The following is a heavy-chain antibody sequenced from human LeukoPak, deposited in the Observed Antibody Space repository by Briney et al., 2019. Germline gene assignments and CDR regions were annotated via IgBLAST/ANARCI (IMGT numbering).Heavy chain of an antibody. J-gene: IGHJ4*02. CDR1: GGSISSGSYY. D-gene: IGHD3-10*01. CDR3: ARGKEVITMLRGLKPGYYFDY. CDR2: IYTSGST. V-gene: IGHV4-61*02. Sequence: SQTLSLTCTVSGGSISSGSYYWSWIRQPAGKGLEWIGRIYTSGSTNYNPSLKSRVTISVDTSKNQFSLKLNSVTAADTAVYYCARGKEVITMLRGLKPGYYFDYWGQGTLVTVSS.